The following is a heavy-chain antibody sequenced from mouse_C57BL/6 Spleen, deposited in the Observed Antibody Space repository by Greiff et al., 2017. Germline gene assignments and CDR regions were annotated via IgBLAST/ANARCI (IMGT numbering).Heavy chain of an antibody. J-gene: IGHJ1*03. CDR1: GFTFTDYY. CDR3: ASYKGYDYDERWYFDV. D-gene: IGHD2-4*01. CDR2: IRNKANGYTT. V-gene: IGHV7-3*01. Sequence: DVKLVESGGGLVQPGGSLSLSCAASGFTFTDYYMSWVRQPPGKALEWLGFIRNKANGYTTEYSASVKGRFTISTDNSQSILYLKMNDLRAEDSATYYGASYKGYDYDERWYFDVWGTGTMVTVSS.